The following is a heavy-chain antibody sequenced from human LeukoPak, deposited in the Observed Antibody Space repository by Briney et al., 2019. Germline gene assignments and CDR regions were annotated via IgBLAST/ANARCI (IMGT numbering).Heavy chain of an antibody. CDR2: ISRSGGYI. Sequence: GGSLRLSCAASGFTVSSYGMSWVRQAPGKGLGWVSFISRSGGYISYAPSVKGRFTISRDNAKYAIYLQMNSLSAEDTAVYYCARDGSTIFGVVITDYWGQGTLVTVSS. V-gene: IGHV3-21*01. D-gene: IGHD3-3*01. CDR3: ARDGSTIFGVVITDY. CDR1: GFTVSSYG. J-gene: IGHJ4*02.